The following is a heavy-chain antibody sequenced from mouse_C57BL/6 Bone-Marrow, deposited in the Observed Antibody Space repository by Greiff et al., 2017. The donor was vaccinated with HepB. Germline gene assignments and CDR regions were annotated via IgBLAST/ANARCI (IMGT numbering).Heavy chain of an antibody. V-gene: IGHV5-17*01. CDR2: ISSGSSTI. Sequence: EVQLVESGGGLVKPGGSLKLSCAASGFTFSDYGMHWVRQAPEKGLEWVAYISSGSSTIYYADTVKGRFTISRDNAKNTLFLQMTSLRSEDTAMYYCASSGNYVYAMDYWGQGTSVTVSS. J-gene: IGHJ4*01. CDR1: GFTFSDYG. CDR3: ASSGNYVYAMDY. D-gene: IGHD2-1*01.